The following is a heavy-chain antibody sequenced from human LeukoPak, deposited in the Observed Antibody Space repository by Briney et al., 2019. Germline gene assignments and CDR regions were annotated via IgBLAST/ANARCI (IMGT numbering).Heavy chain of an antibody. CDR1: GFTFSRYW. D-gene: IGHD6-19*01. V-gene: IGHV3-23*01. CDR3: AKSPGGIVVGGFDY. J-gene: IGHJ4*02. Sequence: PGGSLRLSCAGSGFTFSRYWMNWVRQAPGKGQEWVSIISGSGGSTSYADSVKGRFTISRDNSKNTLYLQMNSLRAEDTAVYYCAKSPGGIVVGGFDYWGQGTLVTVSS. CDR2: ISGSGGST.